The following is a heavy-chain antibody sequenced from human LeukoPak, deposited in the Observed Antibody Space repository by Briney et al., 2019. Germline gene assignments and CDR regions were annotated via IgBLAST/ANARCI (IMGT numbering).Heavy chain of an antibody. CDR3: ARGYYYDSSGYPTMGY. CDR1: GGSVSSGTYY. CDR2: IYYSGST. Sequence: SETLSLTCTVSGGSVSSGTYYWSWIRQPPGKGLEWIGYIYYSGSTNYNPSLKSRATISVDTSRNQFSLKLSSVTAADTAVYYCARGYYYDSSGYPTMGYWGQGTLVTVSS. D-gene: IGHD3-22*01. V-gene: IGHV4-61*01. J-gene: IGHJ4*02.